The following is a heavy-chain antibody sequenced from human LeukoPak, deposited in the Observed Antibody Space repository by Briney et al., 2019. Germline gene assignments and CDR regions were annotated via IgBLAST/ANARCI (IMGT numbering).Heavy chain of an antibody. J-gene: IGHJ4*02. Sequence: PGGSLRLSCAASGFTFSSYSMNWVRQAPGKGLEWVSSISSSSSYIYYADSVKGRFTISRDNSKNTLYLQMNSLRAEDTAVYYCAKALLAGSYSPLDYWGQGTLVTVSS. D-gene: IGHD1-26*01. V-gene: IGHV3-21*04. CDR1: GFTFSSYS. CDR3: AKALLAGSYSPLDY. CDR2: ISSSSSYI.